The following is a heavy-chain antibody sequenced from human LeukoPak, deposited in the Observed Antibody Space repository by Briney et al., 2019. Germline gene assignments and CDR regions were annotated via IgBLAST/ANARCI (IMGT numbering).Heavy chain of an antibody. CDR3: ARDQEGFDY. CDR2: IYPRDGST. J-gene: IGHJ4*02. Sequence: GASVEVSCKASGYTFTNNYLHWVRQAPGQGLEWMGMIYPRDGSTSYAQNFQGRVTVTRDTSTTTVRMELRGLRSEDTAVYYCARDQEGFDYWGQGTVVTVSS. V-gene: IGHV1-46*01. CDR1: GYTFTNNY.